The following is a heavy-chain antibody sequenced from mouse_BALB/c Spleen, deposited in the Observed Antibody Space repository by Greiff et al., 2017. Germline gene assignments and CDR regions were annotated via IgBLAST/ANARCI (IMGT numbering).Heavy chain of an antibody. J-gene: IGHJ4*01. D-gene: IGHD2-4*01. Sequence: VQLKESGPSLVKPSQTLSLTCSVTGDSITSGYWNWIRKFPGNKLEYMGYISYSGSTYYNPSLKSRISITRDTSKNQYYLQLNSVTTEDTATYYCARSTMITTGYYAMDYWGQGTSVTVSS. CDR2: ISYSGST. V-gene: IGHV3-8*02. CDR3: ARSTMITTGYYAMDY. CDR1: GDSITSGY.